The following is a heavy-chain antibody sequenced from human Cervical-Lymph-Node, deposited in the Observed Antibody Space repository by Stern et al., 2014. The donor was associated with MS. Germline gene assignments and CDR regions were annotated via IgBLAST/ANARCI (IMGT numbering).Heavy chain of an antibody. CDR3: AIDQGATVTRAVTFDY. V-gene: IGHV3-33*01. D-gene: IGHD4-17*01. Sequence: QVQLVQSGGGVVQPGRSLRLSCAASGFTFSSYGMHWVRQAPGKGLEWVAVIWYDGSNNYYADSVKGRFTISRDNSKNTLYLQMNSLRAEDTAVYYCAIDQGATVTRAVTFDYWGQGTLVTVSS. CDR1: GFTFSSYG. J-gene: IGHJ4*02. CDR2: IWYDGSNN.